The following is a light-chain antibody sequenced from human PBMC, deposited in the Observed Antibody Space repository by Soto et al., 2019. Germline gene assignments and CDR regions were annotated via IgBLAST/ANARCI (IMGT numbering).Light chain of an antibody. CDR2: AVS. CDR3: QQLDTYP. Sequence: DIQMTQSPSTLSASVGDRVTITCRASQSISSWLAWYQQKPGKAPKLLIYAVSSLPSGVPSRFSGSGSGTDFTLTVSSLQPEAFAPCYCQQLDTYPFGQGTRLEIK. CDR1: QSISSW. V-gene: IGKV1-5*01. J-gene: IGKJ5*01.